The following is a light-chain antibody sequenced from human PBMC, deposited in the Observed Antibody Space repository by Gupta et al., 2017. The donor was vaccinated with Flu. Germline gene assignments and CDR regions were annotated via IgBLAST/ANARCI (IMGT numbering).Light chain of an antibody. CDR3: QQYNSYST. CDR2: TSC. J-gene: IGKJ4*02. Sequence: DIQITQSASTLSASVGDGVTITCRASESISSWLALYQQKAGKAPKLLTYTSCSLESGVPSRFSGSGSGTEFILTISSLQPDDVATYYCQQYNSYSTFGGGTKVEIK. V-gene: IGKV1-5*03. CDR1: ESISSW.